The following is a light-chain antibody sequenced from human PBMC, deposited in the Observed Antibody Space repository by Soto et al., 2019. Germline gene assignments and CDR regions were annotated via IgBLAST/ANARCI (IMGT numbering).Light chain of an antibody. CDR1: TSNIGAGYD. J-gene: IGLJ2*01. CDR3: QSFDTGLSGSRL. V-gene: IGLV1-40*01. CDR2: GSR. Sequence: QSVLTQPPSVSGAPGQGVTIFCTGSTSNIGAGYDVHWYQQLPGAATKLLIYGSRHRPSGVPDRFSGSKSGTSASLAITGLQADDEADYYCQSFDTGLSGSRLFGGGTKVTVL.